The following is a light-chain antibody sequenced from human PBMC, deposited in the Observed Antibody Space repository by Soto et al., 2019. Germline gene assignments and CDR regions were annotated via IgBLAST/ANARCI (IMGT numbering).Light chain of an antibody. CDR3: QTWGTGIVV. CDR2: LNSDGSH. J-gene: IGLJ2*01. CDR1: SGHSSYA. V-gene: IGLV4-69*01. Sequence: QPVLTQSPSASASLGASVKVTCTLSSGHSSYAIAWHQQQPEQGPRFLMNLNSDGSHSKGDGIPDRFSGSSSGAERYLTISSFQSEDEADYYCQTWGTGIVVFGGGTKLTVL.